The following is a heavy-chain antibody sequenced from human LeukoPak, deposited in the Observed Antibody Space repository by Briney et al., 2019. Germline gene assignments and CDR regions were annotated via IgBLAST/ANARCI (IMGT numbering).Heavy chain of an antibody. Sequence: ASVKVSCKASGYTFTDYYMHWVRQAPGQGLEWMGWINPNTDGTHYAQKIQDRVSMTRDTYINTVNMKLSNLRSDDTAVYYCARVKAWELSFDYWGQGTLVTVSS. J-gene: IGHJ4*02. CDR2: INPNTDGT. V-gene: IGHV1-2*02. CDR1: GYTFTDYY. D-gene: IGHD1-7*01. CDR3: ARVKAWELSFDY.